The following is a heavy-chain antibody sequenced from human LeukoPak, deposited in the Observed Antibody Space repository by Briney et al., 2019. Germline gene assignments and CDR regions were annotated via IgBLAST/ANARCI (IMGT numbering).Heavy chain of an antibody. Sequence: PGESLKISCKGSGYTFTSYWIGWVRQMPGKGLEWMGIIYPGDSDTRYSPSFQGQVTISADKSISTAYLQWSSLKASDTALYHCARLPPYSSSWSRYYAVDVWGQGTTVTVSS. D-gene: IGHD6-13*01. CDR2: IYPGDSDT. V-gene: IGHV5-51*01. CDR3: ARLPPYSSSWSRYYAVDV. J-gene: IGHJ6*02. CDR1: GYTFTSYW.